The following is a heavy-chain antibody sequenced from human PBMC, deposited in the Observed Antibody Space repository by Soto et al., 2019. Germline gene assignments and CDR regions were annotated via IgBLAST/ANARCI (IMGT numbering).Heavy chain of an antibody. J-gene: IGHJ4*02. D-gene: IGHD1-26*01. CDR3: ANSGSCFRVPFFDY. CDR2: ISGSGGST. Sequence: GGSLRLSCAASGFTFSSYAMSWVRQAPGKGLEWVSAISGSGGSTYYADSVKGRFTITRDNSKNTLYLQMNSLRAEDTAVYYCANSGSCFRVPFFDYWGQGTLVTVSS. CDR1: GFTFSSYA. V-gene: IGHV3-23*01.